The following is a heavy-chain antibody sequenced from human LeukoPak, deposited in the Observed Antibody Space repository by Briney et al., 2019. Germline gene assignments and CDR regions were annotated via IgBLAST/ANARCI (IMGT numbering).Heavy chain of an antibody. CDR1: GFTFGSYG. V-gene: IGHV3-30*18. CDR2: ISYDGSNK. D-gene: IGHD6-13*01. CDR3: AKDVCSSSWYRVAYYYGMDV. Sequence: GSLRLSCAASGFTFGSYGMHWVRQAPGKGLEWVAVISYDGSNKYYADSVKGRFTISRDNSKNTLYLQMNSLRAEDTAVYYCAKDVCSSSWYRVAYYYGMDVWGQGTTVTVSS. J-gene: IGHJ6*02.